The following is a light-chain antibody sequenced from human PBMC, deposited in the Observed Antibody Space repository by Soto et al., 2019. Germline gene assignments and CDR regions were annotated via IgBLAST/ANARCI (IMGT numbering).Light chain of an antibody. CDR3: QQYDNLRWT. Sequence: DIQMTQSPSSLSASVGDRVTITXXXXXXXXXXLNWYQQKPGKAPKLLIYDASNLETGVPSRFXXXXSGTDXXXXXXXXXXXDIATYYCQQYDNLRWTFGQGTKVEIK. J-gene: IGKJ1*01. CDR1: XXXXXX. CDR2: DAS. V-gene: IGKV1-33*01.